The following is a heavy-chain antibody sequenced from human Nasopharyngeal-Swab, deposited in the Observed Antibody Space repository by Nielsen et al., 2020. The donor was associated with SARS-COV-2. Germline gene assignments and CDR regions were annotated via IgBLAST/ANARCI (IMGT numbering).Heavy chain of an antibody. CDR2: IWYDGSRK. V-gene: IGHV3-33*01. D-gene: IGHD3-22*01. Sequence: GESLKISCAASGFTFSSYHMHWVRQAPGKGLEWVALIWYDGSRKYYADSVKGRFTISRDNSKNTLFLQMNSLGAEDTAVYYCARNYDSSGDGMDVWGQGTTVTVSS. J-gene: IGHJ6*02. CDR3: ARNYDSSGDGMDV. CDR1: GFTFSSYH.